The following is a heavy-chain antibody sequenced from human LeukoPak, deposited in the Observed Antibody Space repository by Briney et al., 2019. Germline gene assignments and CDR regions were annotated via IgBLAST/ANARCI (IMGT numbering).Heavy chain of an antibody. Sequence: SETLSLTCTVSGGSMSSYYWSWIRQPPGKGLEWIGYIYYSGSTYYNPSLKSRVTISVDTSKNQFSLKLSSVTAADTAVYYCARRTRGVLKYFQHWGQGTLVTVSS. J-gene: IGHJ1*01. V-gene: IGHV4-59*12. CDR1: GGSMSSYY. CDR3: ARRTRGVLKYFQH. CDR2: IYYSGST. D-gene: IGHD3-10*01.